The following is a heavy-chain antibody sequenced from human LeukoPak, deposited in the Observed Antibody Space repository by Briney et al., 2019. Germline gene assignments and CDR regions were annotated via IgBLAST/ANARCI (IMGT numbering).Heavy chain of an antibody. CDR3: ARVPNYDFWSGYYTGGY. CDR2: INHSGST. J-gene: IGHJ4*02. V-gene: IGHV4-34*01. D-gene: IGHD3-3*01. CDR1: GGSFSGYY. Sequence: PSETLSLTCAVYGGSFSGYYWSWIRQPPGKGLEWIGEINHSGSTNYNPSLKSRVTISVDTSKNQFSLKLSSVTAADTAVYYCARVPNYDFWSGYYTGGYWGQGTLVTVSS.